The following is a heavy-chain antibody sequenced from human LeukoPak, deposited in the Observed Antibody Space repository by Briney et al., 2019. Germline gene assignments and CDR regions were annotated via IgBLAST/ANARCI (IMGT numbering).Heavy chain of an antibody. CDR1: GFTFSSYA. CDR2: ISDSAGDAPT. Sequence: GGSLRLSCAASGFTFSSYAMSWLRQAPGKGLEWVSSISDSAGDAPTFYADSVKGRFTISRDSSKNTLYLEVNSLRTEDSALYYCAKGTTGSKYSSSDFWGQGTLVTVSS. V-gene: IGHV3-23*01. J-gene: IGHJ4*02. D-gene: IGHD2-15*01. CDR3: AKGTTGSKYSSSDF.